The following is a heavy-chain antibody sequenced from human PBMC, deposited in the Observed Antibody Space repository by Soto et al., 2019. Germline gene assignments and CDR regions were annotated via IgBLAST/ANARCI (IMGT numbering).Heavy chain of an antibody. D-gene: IGHD2-2*01. Sequence: EVQLLDSGGGLVQPGGSLRLSCAASGFTCSNYAMSWVRQAPGKGLEWVSTISGNGGSTYYADSVKGRFTISRDNSKNMLFLRINRLRDDDSAVYYCAQRPASIITFDYWGQGTPVTDSS. CDR1: GFTCSNYA. CDR2: ISGNGGST. CDR3: AQRPASIITFDY. V-gene: IGHV3-23*01. J-gene: IGHJ4*02.